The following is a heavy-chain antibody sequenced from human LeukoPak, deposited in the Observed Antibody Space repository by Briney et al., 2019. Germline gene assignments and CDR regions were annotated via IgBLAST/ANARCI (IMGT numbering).Heavy chain of an antibody. J-gene: IGHJ4*02. CDR3: ARGGGYDYFDY. CDR1: GGSISSYY. Sequence: SETLSLTCTVSGGSISSYYWSWIRQPPGKGLEWIGYVYYSGNTNYNPSLKSRVTISVGTSKNQFSLKLSSVTAADTAVYYCARGGGYDYFDYWGQGTLVTVSS. D-gene: IGHD5-12*01. CDR2: VYYSGNT. V-gene: IGHV4-59*01.